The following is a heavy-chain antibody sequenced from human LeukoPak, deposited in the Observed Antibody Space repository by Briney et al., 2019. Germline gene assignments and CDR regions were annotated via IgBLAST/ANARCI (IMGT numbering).Heavy chain of an antibody. CDR2: INPNSGGT. Sequence: GASVKVSCKASGYTFTGYYMHWVRQAPGQGLEWMGWINPNSGGTNYAQKFQGRVTMTRDTSISTAYMELSRLRSDDTAVYYCARTYGSGSYDFDYWGQGTLVTVSS. CDR3: ARTYGSGSYDFDY. CDR1: GYTFTGYY. J-gene: IGHJ4*02. D-gene: IGHD3-10*01. V-gene: IGHV1-2*02.